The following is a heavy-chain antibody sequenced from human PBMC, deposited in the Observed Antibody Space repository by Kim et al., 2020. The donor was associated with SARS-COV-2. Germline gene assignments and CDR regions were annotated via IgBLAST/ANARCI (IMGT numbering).Heavy chain of an antibody. CDR2: DTDV. Sequence: DTDVRYCPSFQGQVTISVDKSISTAYLQWSRLKTSDTAMYYCARDGHSLDYWGQGTLVTVSS. J-gene: IGHJ4*02. CDR3: ARDGHSLDY. V-gene: IGHV5-51*01.